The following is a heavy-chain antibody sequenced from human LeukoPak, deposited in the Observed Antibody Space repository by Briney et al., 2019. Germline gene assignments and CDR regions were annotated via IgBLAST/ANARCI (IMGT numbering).Heavy chain of an antibody. CDR2: ISHYGGAK. CDR3: ARDWGSSGWYNWFDP. J-gene: IGHJ5*02. V-gene: IGHV3-30*03. CDR1: GFSIGNHG. D-gene: IGHD3-16*01. Sequence: GGSLRLSCGVSGFSIGNHGMHWIRQAPDKGLEWVAMISHYGGAKYYGDSVKGRLTISRDNPDNTLYLQMNSLRVEDTAVYYCARDWGSSGWYNWFDPWGQGILVTVSS.